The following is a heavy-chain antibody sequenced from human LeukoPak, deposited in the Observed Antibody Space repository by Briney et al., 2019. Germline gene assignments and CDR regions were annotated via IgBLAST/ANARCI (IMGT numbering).Heavy chain of an antibody. V-gene: IGHV4-34*01. D-gene: IGHD3-22*01. CDR3: ARGWHYYDTGFDY. J-gene: IGHJ4*02. CDR1: GGSFSGYY. CDR2: INHSGST. Sequence: SETLSLTCAVYGGSFSGYYWSWIRQPPGKGLEWIGEINHSGSTNYNPPLHSRVPISVDTSKTQISLQLSSVTAADTGVYYCARGWHYYDTGFDYWGQGTLVTVSS.